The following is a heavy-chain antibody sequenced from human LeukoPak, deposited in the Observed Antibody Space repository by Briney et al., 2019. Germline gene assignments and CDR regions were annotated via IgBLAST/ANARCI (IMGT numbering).Heavy chain of an antibody. D-gene: IGHD5-18*01. Sequence: SVKVSCKASGGTFSSYAISWVRQAPGQGLEWMGRIIPILGIANYAQKFQGRVTITADKSTSTAYMELSSLRSEDTAVYYCARGYVDTAMVDLFDYWGQGTLVTVSS. V-gene: IGHV1-69*04. CDR1: GGTFSSYA. CDR3: ARGYVDTAMVDLFDY. J-gene: IGHJ4*02. CDR2: IIPILGIA.